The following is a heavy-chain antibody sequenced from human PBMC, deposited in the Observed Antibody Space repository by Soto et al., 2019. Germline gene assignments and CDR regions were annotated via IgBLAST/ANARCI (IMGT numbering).Heavy chain of an antibody. J-gene: IGHJ6*02. CDR1: GGSISSSSYY. CDR2: IYYSGST. CDR3: AGRTSGWYYYYGMDV. V-gene: IGHV4-39*01. Sequence: SETLSLTCTVSGGSISSSSYYWGWIRQPPGKGLEWIGSIYYSGSTYYNPSLKSRVTISVDTSKNQFSLKLSSVTAADTAVYYCAGRTSGWYYYYGMDVWGQGTTVTVSS. D-gene: IGHD6-19*01.